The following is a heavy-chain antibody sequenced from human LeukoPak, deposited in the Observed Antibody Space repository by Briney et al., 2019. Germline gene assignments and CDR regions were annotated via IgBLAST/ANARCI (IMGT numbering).Heavy chain of an antibody. CDR2: VQPGDSDT. D-gene: IGHD2/OR15-2a*01. CDR1: GYTFTTYW. CDR3: ARRVISHGAFDV. J-gene: IGHJ3*01. V-gene: IGHV5-51*01. Sequence: NHGESLKISCKGSGYTFTTYWIGWVRLMPGKGLELLGIVQPGDSDTRYSPCIRGQVRFSADRSINPVYLQWSSLKASDTGIYYCARRVISHGAFDVWGRGTMVTVSS.